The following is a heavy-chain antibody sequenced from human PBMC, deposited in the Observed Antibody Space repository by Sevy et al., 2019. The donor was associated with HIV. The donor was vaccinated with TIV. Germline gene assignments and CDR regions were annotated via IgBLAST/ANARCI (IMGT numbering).Heavy chain of an antibody. V-gene: IGHV3-30*18. CDR2: ISYDGSNK. Sequence: GGSLRLSCAASGFTCSSYGMHWVRQAPGKGLEWVAVISYDGSNKYYADSVKGRFTISRDNSKNTLYLQMNSLRAEDTAVYYCAKDRTTGIAAAGTPFDYWGQGTLVTVSS. CDR3: AKDRTTGIAAAGTPFDY. D-gene: IGHD6-13*01. J-gene: IGHJ4*02. CDR1: GFTCSSYG.